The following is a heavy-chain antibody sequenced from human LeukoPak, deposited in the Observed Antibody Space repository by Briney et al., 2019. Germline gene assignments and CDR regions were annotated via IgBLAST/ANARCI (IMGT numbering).Heavy chain of an antibody. Sequence: ASVKVSCKASGYTFTGYYMHWVRQAPGQGLGWMGWINPNSGNTNYAQKLQGRVTMTTDPATRTAYMELRSLRSDDTAVYYCARGYYGSGSYYSMDWFDPWGQGTLVTVSS. CDR1: GYTFTGYY. D-gene: IGHD3-10*01. CDR3: ARGYYGSGSYYSMDWFDP. CDR2: INPNSGNT. V-gene: IGHV1-18*04. J-gene: IGHJ5*02.